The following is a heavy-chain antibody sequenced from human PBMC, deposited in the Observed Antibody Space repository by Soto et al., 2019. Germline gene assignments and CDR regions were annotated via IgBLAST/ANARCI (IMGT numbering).Heavy chain of an antibody. CDR1: GFTLSSYG. CDR3: VKPLDGSGETWVLDAFDI. Sequence: GGSLRLSCAASGFTLSSYGMHWVRQAPGKGLEWVAVIWYDGSNKYYADSVKGRFTISRDNSKNTLYLQMNSLRAEDTAVYYCVKPLDGSGETWVLDAFDIWGQGTMVTVSS. CDR2: IWYDGSNK. J-gene: IGHJ3*02. D-gene: IGHD3-10*01. V-gene: IGHV3-33*06.